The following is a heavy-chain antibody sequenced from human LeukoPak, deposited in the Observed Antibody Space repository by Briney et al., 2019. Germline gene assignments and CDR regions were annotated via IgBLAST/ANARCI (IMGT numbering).Heavy chain of an antibody. V-gene: IGHV5-51*01. D-gene: IGHD5-24*01. CDR2: IYPGDSDT. CDR3: ARTFGDGYNYGPFDY. J-gene: IGHJ4*02. Sequence: GESLKISCKGSGYSFTSYWSGRVRQMPGKGLEWMGIIYPGDSDTRYSPSFQGQVTISADKSISTAYLQWSSLKASDTAMYYCARTFGDGYNYGPFDYWGQGTLVTVSS. CDR1: GYSFTSYW.